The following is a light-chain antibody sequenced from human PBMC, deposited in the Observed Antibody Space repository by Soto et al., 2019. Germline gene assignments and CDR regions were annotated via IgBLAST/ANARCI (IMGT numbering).Light chain of an antibody. J-gene: IGKJ4*01. Sequence: EIVLTQSPATLSLSPGERATLSCRVSQSVGSYLAWYQQKPGQAPRLLIYDASNRATGIPARFSGSGSGTDFTLTISSLEPEDFAVYYCQQRSNWPPSFGGGTKVEIK. CDR1: QSVGSY. CDR2: DAS. V-gene: IGKV3-11*01. CDR3: QQRSNWPPS.